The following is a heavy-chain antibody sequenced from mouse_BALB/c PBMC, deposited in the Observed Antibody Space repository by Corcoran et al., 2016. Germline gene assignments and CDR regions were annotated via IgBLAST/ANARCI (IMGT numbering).Heavy chain of an antibody. J-gene: IGHJ1*01. Sequence: EVQLQQSGAELVKPGASVKLSCTASGFNIKDTYMHWVKQRPEQGLEWIGRIDPANGNTKYDPKFQGKATITADTSSNTAYLQLSSLTSEDTAVYYCANWDGSFDVWGAGTTVTVSS. CDR2: IDPANGNT. CDR1: GFNIKDTY. D-gene: IGHD4-1*01. V-gene: IGHV14-3*02. CDR3: ANWDGSFDV.